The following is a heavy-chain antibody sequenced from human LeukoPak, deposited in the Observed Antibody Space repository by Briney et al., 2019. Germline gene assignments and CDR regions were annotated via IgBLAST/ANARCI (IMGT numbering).Heavy chain of an antibody. Sequence: ASVKVSCKASGYTYSSYGISWVRQAPGQGLEWMGWINTNTGNPTYAQGFTGRFVFSLDTSVSTAYLQISSLKAEDTAVYYCARSPYGGSGSYRLPLYAPFDYWGQGTLVTVSS. CDR3: ARSPYGGSGSYRLPLYAPFDY. CDR2: INTNTGNP. V-gene: IGHV7-4-1*02. CDR1: GYTYSSYG. D-gene: IGHD3-10*01. J-gene: IGHJ4*02.